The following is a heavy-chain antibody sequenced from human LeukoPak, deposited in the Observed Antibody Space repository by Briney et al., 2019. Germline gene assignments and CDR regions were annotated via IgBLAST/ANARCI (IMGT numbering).Heavy chain of an antibody. D-gene: IGHD1-1*01. CDR1: GYTFISYG. CDR2: ISAYNGNT. CDR3: ARASPDLIQGAVDY. J-gene: IGHJ4*02. V-gene: IGHV1-18*01. Sequence: ASVKVSCKASGYTFISYGISWVRQAPGQGLEWMGWISAYNGNTNYAQKLQGRVTMTTDTSTSTAYMELRSLRSDDTAVYYCARASPDLIQGAVDYWGQGTLVTVSS.